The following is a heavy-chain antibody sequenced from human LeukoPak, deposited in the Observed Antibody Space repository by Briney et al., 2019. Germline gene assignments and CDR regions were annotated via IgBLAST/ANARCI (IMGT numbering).Heavy chain of an antibody. D-gene: IGHD3-22*01. V-gene: IGHV4-4*02. CDR3: ARLTYYYDNSGAPVY. Sequence: PSETLSLTCAVSDGSISSDNWWRWVRQPPGKGLEWIGENYHSGSTNYNPSLKSRVTISVDKSKNQFSLNLSSVTAADTAVYYCARLTYYYDNSGAPVYWGQGTLVTVSS. J-gene: IGHJ4*02. CDR2: NYHSGST. CDR1: DGSISSDNW.